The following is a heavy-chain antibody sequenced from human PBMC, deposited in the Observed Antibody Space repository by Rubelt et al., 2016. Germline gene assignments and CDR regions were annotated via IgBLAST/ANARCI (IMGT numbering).Heavy chain of an antibody. CDR1: GFTFSSYA. D-gene: IGHD3/OR15-3a*01. CDR3: AKGTGPRRGGTDY. V-gene: IGHV3-23*01. CDR2: ISGSGGST. J-gene: IGHJ4*02. Sequence: EVQLLESGGGLVQPGGSLRLSCAASGFTFSSYAMSWVRQAPGKGLEWVSAISGSGGSTYYADSVTGRFTISSDNSKNTLYLEMNSLRAEDTAVYYCAKGTGPRRGGTDYWGQGTLVTVSS.